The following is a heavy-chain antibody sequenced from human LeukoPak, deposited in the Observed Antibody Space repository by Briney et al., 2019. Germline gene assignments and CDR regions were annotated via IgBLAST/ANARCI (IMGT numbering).Heavy chain of an antibody. V-gene: IGHV4-59*01. CDR2: IYYSGST. Sequence: PSQTLSLTCTVSGGSISSYYWSWIRQPPGKGLEWIGYIYYSGSTNYNPSLKSRVTISVDTSKNQFSLKLSSVTAADTAVYYCARDARGAFDIWGQGTMVTVSS. CDR3: ARDARGAFDI. J-gene: IGHJ3*02. CDR1: GGSISSYY.